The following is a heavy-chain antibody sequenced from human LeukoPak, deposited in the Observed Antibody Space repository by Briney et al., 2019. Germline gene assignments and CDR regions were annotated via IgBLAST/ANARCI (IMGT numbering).Heavy chain of an antibody. Sequence: APVKVSCKASGYTFTGYYMHWVRQAPGQGLEWMGWINPSGGSTSYAQKFQGRVTMTRDTSTSTVYMELSSLRSEDTAVYYCASQGATYWFDPWGQGTLVTVSS. V-gene: IGHV1-46*01. CDR1: GYTFTGYY. CDR3: ASQGATYWFDP. CDR2: INPSGGST. J-gene: IGHJ5*02. D-gene: IGHD5-12*01.